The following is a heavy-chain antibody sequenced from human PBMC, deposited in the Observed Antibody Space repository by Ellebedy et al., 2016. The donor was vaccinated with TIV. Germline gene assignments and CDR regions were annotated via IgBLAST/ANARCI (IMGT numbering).Heavy chain of an antibody. CDR1: GFTVSSNY. CDR2: IYSGGST. J-gene: IGHJ4*02. V-gene: IGHV3-53*01. CDR3: ATDRGYFTFDY. Sequence: GEFLKISCAASGFTVSSNYMSWVRQAPGKGLEWVSVIYSGGSTYYADSVKGRFTISRDNSKNTLYLQMNSLRAEDTAVYYCATDRGYFTFDYWGQGSLITVSS. D-gene: IGHD3-9*01.